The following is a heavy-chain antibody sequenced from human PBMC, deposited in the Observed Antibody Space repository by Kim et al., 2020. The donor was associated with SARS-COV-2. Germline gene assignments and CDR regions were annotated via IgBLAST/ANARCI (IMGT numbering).Heavy chain of an antibody. CDR3: ARGEAGYYYGMDV. Sequence: ASVKVSCKASGYTFTTYAMNWVRQAPGQGLEWMGWINTNTGNPTYAQGFTGRFVFSLDTSLNTAYLQISSLKVEDTAVYYCARGEAGYYYGMDVWGQGTTVTVSS. D-gene: IGHD6-13*01. CDR2: INTNTGNP. V-gene: IGHV7-4-1*02. J-gene: IGHJ6*02. CDR1: GYTFTTYA.